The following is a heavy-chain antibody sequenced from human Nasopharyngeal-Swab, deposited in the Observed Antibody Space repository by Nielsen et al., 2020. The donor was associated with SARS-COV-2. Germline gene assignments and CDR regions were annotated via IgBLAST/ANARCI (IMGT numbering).Heavy chain of an antibody. CDR2: IYTSGST. Sequence: LRLSCTVSGGSISSGSYYWSWIRQPAGKGLAWIGRIYTSGSTNYNPSLKSRVTISVDTSKNQFSLKLSSVTAADTAVYYCATRLYCSSTSCYVGDAFDIWGQGTMVTVSS. CDR3: ATRLYCSSTSCYVGDAFDI. V-gene: IGHV4-61*02. J-gene: IGHJ3*02. CDR1: GGSISSGSYY. D-gene: IGHD2-2*01.